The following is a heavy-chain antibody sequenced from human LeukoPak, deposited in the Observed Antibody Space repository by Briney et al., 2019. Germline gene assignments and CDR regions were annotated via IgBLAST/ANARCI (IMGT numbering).Heavy chain of an antibody. CDR3: ASQGDFWSGKKNYFDY. Sequence: PGGSLRLSCAASGFIFSSYWMSWVRQAPGKGLEWAANIKQDGNEKYYVDSVKGRSTISRDNAKTSLYLQMNSLRAEDTAVYYCASQGDFWSGKKNYFDYWGQGTLVIVSS. CDR1: GFIFSSYW. V-gene: IGHV3-7*03. J-gene: IGHJ4*02. CDR2: IKQDGNEK. D-gene: IGHD3-3*01.